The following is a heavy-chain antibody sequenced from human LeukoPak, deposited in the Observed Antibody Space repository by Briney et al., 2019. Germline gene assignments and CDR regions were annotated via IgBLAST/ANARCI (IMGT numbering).Heavy chain of an antibody. J-gene: IGHJ4*02. D-gene: IGHD2-8*01. CDR3: SRENGAFSPFGY. CDR2: ISLSGLT. CDR1: GDSITNTNW. V-gene: IGHV4-4*02. Sequence: PSGTLSLTCGVSGDSITNTNWWSWVRQPPGQGLEWIGEISLSGLTNYNPSLKSRVTMALDKSKNHLSLNLTSVTAADTAVYYCSRENGAFSPFGYWGQGTLVTVPS.